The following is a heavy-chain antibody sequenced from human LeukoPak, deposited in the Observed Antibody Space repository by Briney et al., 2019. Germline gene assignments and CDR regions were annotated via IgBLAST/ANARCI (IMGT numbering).Heavy chain of an antibody. CDR1: GYTFTSYY. V-gene: IGHV1-46*01. CDR2: INPSGGST. J-gene: IGHJ3*02. Sequence: ASVKVSCKASGYTFTSYYMHWVRQAPGQGLEWMGIINPSGGSTSYAQEFQGRVTMTRDMSTSTVYMELSSLRSEDTAVYYCARDRGITGATVHDAFDIWGQGTMVTVSS. D-gene: IGHD1-20*01. CDR3: ARDRGITGATVHDAFDI.